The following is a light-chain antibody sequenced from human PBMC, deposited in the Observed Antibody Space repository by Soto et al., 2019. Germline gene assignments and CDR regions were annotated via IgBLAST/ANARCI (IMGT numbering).Light chain of an antibody. CDR3: TSYTSSSPYV. J-gene: IGLJ1*01. Sequence: QAASVSGSPGQSITISCTGTSRDVGGYNYVSWYQQHPGKAPKLMIYEVRNRPSGISNRFSGSKSGNTASLTISGLQAEDEADYYCTSYTSSSPYVFGTGTKLTVL. V-gene: IGLV2-14*01. CDR2: EVR. CDR1: SRDVGGYNY.